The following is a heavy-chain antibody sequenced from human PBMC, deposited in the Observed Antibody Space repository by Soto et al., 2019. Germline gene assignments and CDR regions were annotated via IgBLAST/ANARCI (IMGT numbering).Heavy chain of an antibody. CDR2: IYPRDSDT. V-gene: IGHV5-51*01. D-gene: IGHD6-19*01. J-gene: IGHJ4*02. CDR3: ARTRAVADSFDY. CDR1: GYSFTTYW. Sequence: PGESLKISCQGSGYSFTTYWIGWVRQMPGKGLEWMGIIYPRDSDTKYSPSFQGQVTISADRSISTAYLQWRSLKASDTAMYYCARTRAVADSFDYWGQGTQVTVSS.